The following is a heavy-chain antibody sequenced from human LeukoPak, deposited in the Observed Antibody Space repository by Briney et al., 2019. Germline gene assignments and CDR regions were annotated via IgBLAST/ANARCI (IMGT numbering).Heavy chain of an antibody. Sequence: ARTLRLSCAASGFTFSNNWMTWVSEAPGKRPEWVSAISGSGGSTYYADVVKGRFTISRDNSKNTLYLQMNSLRAEDTAVYYCARGADSGYSSDNWGQGTVVSVSS. CDR1: GFTFSNNW. J-gene: IGHJ4*02. V-gene: IGHV3-23*01. CDR2: ISGSGGST. CDR3: ARGADSGYSSDN. D-gene: IGHD3-9*01.